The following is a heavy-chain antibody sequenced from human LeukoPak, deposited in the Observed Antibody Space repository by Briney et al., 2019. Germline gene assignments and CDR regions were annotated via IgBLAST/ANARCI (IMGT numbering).Heavy chain of an antibody. Sequence: GASVKVSCKASGYTFTGYYMRWVRQAPGQGLEWMGWINPNSGGTNYAQKFQGRVTMTRDTSISTAYMELSRLRSDDTAVYYCASRYCSGGSCSAGPYYYYGMDVWGQGTTVTVSS. J-gene: IGHJ6*02. CDR2: INPNSGGT. D-gene: IGHD2-15*01. CDR3: ASRYCSGGSCSAGPYYYYGMDV. V-gene: IGHV1-2*02. CDR1: GYTFTGYY.